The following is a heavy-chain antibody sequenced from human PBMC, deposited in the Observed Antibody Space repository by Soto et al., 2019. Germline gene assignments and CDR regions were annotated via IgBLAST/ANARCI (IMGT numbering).Heavy chain of an antibody. CDR1: GGSISSGDYY. CDR3: ASSGGYYGSGSYIDY. D-gene: IGHD3-10*01. V-gene: IGHV4-30-4*01. J-gene: IGHJ4*02. CDR2: IYYSGST. Sequence: SETLSLTCTVSGGSISSGDYYWSWIRQPPGKGLEWIGYIYYSGSTYYNPSLKSRVTISVDTSKNQFSLKLSSVTAADTAVYYCASSGGYYGSGSYIDYWGQGTLVTVSS.